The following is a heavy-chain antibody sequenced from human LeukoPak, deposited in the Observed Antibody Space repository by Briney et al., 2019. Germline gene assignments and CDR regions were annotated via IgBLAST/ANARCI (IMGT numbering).Heavy chain of an antibody. CDR1: GSTFSKYW. J-gene: IGHJ4*02. CDR2: INTDGTVT. Sequence: GGSLRLSCAASGSTFSKYWMLWVRQAPGKGLESVSRINTDGTVTTYADSVKGRFTVSRDNADNTMFLQMNSVRDEDTAVYYCATKQWLSPPPDSWGQGTPVTVSS. CDR3: ATKQWLSPPPDS. V-gene: IGHV3-74*01. D-gene: IGHD5-12*01.